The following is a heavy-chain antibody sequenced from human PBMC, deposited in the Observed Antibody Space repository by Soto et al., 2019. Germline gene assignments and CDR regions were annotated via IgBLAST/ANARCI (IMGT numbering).Heavy chain of an antibody. J-gene: IGHJ6*02. Sequence: SETLSLSCAVSGGSISSGGYSWSWIRQPPGKGLEWIGYIYYSGSTYYNPSLKSRVTISVDTSKNQFSLKLSSVTAADTAVYYCAIEPNPEGYYYGMDVSGQRTTVTVSS. CDR2: IYYSGST. CDR3: AIEPNPEGYYYGMDV. CDR1: GGSISSGGYS. V-gene: IGHV4-31*11.